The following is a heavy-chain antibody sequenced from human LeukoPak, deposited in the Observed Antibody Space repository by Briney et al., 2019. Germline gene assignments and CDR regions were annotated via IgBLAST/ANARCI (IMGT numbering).Heavy chain of an antibody. V-gene: IGHV1-69*05. J-gene: IGHJ4*02. CDR1: GGTFSSYA. CDR2: IIPIFGTA. D-gene: IGHD1-26*01. CDR3: AREYSGSYYSGYFDY. Sequence: SVKVSCKASGGTFSSYAISWVRQAPGQGLEWMGGIIPIFGTANYAQKFQGRVTITTDESTSTAYMELSSLRSEDTAVYYCAREYSGSYYSGYFDYWGQGTLVTVSS.